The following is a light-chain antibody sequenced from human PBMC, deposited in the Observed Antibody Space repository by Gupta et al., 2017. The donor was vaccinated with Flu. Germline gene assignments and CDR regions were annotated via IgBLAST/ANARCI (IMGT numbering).Light chain of an antibody. CDR3: AAWDDSLSGWV. Sequence: QSLLTQPPSASRTPGQRVTSSCSGSSSNIGSNYVYWYQQHPGTAPKLLIYRNNQRPSGVPDRFSGSKSGTSASLAISGLRSEDEADYYCAAWDDSLSGWVFGGGTKLTVL. CDR2: RNN. CDR1: SSNIGSNY. V-gene: IGLV1-47*01. J-gene: IGLJ3*02.